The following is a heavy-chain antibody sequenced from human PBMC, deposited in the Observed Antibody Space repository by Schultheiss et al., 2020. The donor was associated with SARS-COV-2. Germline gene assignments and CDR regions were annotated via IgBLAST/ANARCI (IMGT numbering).Heavy chain of an antibody. V-gene: IGHV4-39*07. CDR3: ARGYSSSWPTPADYFDY. CDR2: IYHSGST. D-gene: IGHD6-13*01. CDR1: GGSISSGDYY. Sequence: LSLLCTVSGGSISSGDYYWSWIRQPPGKGLEWIGSIYHSGSTNYNPSLKSRVTISVDKSKNQFSLKLSSVTAADTAVYYCARGYSSSWPTPADYFDYWGQGTLVTVSS. J-gene: IGHJ4*02.